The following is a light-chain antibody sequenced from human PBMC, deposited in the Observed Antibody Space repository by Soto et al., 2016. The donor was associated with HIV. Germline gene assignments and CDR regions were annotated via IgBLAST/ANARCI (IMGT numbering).Light chain of an antibody. J-gene: IGKJ1*01. Sequence: DIQMTQSPSTLSASVGDRVTITCRASQSINSWLAWYQQKPGKAPNLLIYKASSLESGVPSRFSGSRSGAEFTLTISSLQPDDFATYYCQQYNSYSPWTFGQGTKVEIK. CDR3: QQYNSYSPWT. CDR1: QSINSW. CDR2: KAS. V-gene: IGKV1-5*03.